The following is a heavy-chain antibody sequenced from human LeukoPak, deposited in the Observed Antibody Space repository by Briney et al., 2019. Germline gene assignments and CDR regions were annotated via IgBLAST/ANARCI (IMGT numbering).Heavy chain of an antibody. Sequence: AGGSLRLSCTASGFTFGDYAMSWVRQAPGKGLEWVGFIRTKAYGGTTKYAASVKGRFTISRDDSESIAYLQMNSLKTEDTAVCYCTCYDYSAEYFQHWGRGTLVTVSS. CDR1: GFTFGDYA. CDR2: IRTKAYGGTT. J-gene: IGHJ1*01. CDR3: TCYDYSAEYFQH. V-gene: IGHV3-49*04. D-gene: IGHD2-2*01.